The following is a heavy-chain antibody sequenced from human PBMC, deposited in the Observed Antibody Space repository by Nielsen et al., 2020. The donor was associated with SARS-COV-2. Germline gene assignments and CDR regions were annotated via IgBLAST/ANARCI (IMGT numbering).Heavy chain of an antibody. CDR2: ISAYNGNT. CDR3: ARVGRRITIFGVVPRVDL. D-gene: IGHD3-3*01. Sequence: ASVKVSCKASGYTFTSYGISWVRQAPGQGLEWMGWISAYNGNTNYAQKLQGRVTMTTDTSTSTAYMELRSLRSDDTAVYYCARVGRRITIFGVVPRVDLWGRGTLVTVSS. J-gene: IGHJ2*01. V-gene: IGHV1-18*01. CDR1: GYTFTSYG.